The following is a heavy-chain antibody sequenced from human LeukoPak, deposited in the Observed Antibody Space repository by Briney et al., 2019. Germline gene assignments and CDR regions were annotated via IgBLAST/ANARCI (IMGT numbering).Heavy chain of an antibody. D-gene: IGHD2-15*01. CDR3: ASGNFDY. Sequence: GGSLRLSCAASGFNFSSYVMNWVRQAPGKGLECVSYISSSSSTIYYADSVKGRFTISRDNAKNSLYLQMNSLRAEDTAVYYCASGNFDYWGQGTLVTVSS. J-gene: IGHJ4*02. CDR2: ISSSSSTI. CDR1: GFNFSSYV. V-gene: IGHV3-48*01.